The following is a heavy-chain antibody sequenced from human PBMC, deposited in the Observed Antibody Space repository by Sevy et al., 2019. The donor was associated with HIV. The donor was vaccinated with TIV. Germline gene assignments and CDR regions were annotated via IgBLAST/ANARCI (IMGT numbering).Heavy chain of an antibody. D-gene: IGHD3-22*01. J-gene: IGHJ3*02. CDR3: AKDPITMIVVGASWDAFDI. CDR2: ISGSGGST. V-gene: IGHV3-23*01. Sequence: GGSLRLSCAASGFTFSSYAMSWVRQAPGKGLEWVSAISGSGGSTYYADSVKGRFTISRDNSKNTRYLQMNSLRAEDTAVYYCAKDPITMIVVGASWDAFDIWGQGTMVTVSS. CDR1: GFTFSSYA.